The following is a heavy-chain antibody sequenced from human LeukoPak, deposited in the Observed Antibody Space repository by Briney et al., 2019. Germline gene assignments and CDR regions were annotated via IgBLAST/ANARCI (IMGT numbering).Heavy chain of an antibody. CDR2: IRSNGDTT. CDR1: GFTFSSLA. J-gene: IGHJ4*02. V-gene: IGHV3-23*01. Sequence: GGSLRLSCTASGFTFSSLAMTWIRQAPGKGLEWVSTIRSNGDTTYNADSVKGRFTISRDNSKNTLYLELNSLRVEDTATFYCAKGQELDDGVFDSWGQGTMVTVSS. D-gene: IGHD1-1*01. CDR3: AKGQELDDGVFDS.